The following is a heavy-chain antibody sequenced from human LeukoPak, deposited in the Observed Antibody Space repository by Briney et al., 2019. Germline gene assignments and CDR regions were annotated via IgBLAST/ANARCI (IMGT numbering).Heavy chain of an antibody. CDR1: GYTFTGYY. Sequence: GASVKVSCKASGYTFTGYYMHWVRQAPGQGLERMGWINPNSGGTNYAQKFQGRVTMTRDTSISTAYMELSGLRSDDTAVYYCARSGRDFWSGYYSGAFDIWGQGTMVTVSS. D-gene: IGHD3-3*01. CDR2: INPNSGGT. CDR3: ARSGRDFWSGYYSGAFDI. V-gene: IGHV1-2*02. J-gene: IGHJ3*02.